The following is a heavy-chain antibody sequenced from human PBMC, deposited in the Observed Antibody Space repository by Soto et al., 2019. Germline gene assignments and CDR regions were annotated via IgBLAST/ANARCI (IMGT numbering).Heavy chain of an antibody. J-gene: IGHJ6*03. CDR1: GGSFSGYY. D-gene: IGHD4-17*01. CDR3: ARVASDYGTKYYYYMDV. CDR2: INHSGST. V-gene: IGHV4-34*01. Sequence: SETLSLTCAVYGGSFSGYYWSWIRQPPWKGLEWIGEINHSGSTNYNPSLKSRVTISVDTSKNQFSLKLSSVTAADTAVYYCARVASDYGTKYYYYMDVWGKGTTVTVSS.